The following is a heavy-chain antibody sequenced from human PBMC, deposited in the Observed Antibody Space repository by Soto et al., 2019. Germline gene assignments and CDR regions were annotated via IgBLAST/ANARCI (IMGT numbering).Heavy chain of an antibody. CDR3: AREVTIILGVNYNYGMDV. Sequence: QVQLVQSGPEVKKSGASVKVSCKASGYTFTNHGISWVRQAPGQGLEWMGWISAYNGDTKYAQKFQGRVTMTTDTSTNTAYMELRSLRSDDTAAYYCAREVTIILGVNYNYGMDVWGQGTTVTVSS. J-gene: IGHJ6*02. CDR1: GYTFTNHG. V-gene: IGHV1-18*01. D-gene: IGHD3-22*01. CDR2: ISAYNGDT.